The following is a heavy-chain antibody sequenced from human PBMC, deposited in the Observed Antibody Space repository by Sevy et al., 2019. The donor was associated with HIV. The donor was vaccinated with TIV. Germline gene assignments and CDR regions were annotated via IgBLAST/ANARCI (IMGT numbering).Heavy chain of an antibody. CDR1: GGTFGSYA. Sequence: ASVKVSCKASGGTFGSYAISWVRQAPGQGLEWMGGIIPIFGTANYAQKFQGRVTITADESTSTAYMELSSLRSEDTAVYYRARGVLRYFDWLVYWGQGTLVTVSS. J-gene: IGHJ4*02. CDR3: ARGVLRYFDWLVY. D-gene: IGHD3-9*01. V-gene: IGHV1-69*13. CDR2: IIPIFGTA.